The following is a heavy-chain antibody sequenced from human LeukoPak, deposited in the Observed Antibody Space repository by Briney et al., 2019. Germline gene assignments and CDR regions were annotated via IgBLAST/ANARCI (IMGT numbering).Heavy chain of an antibody. CDR1: GYSFTSYW. J-gene: IGHJ2*01. CDR2: IYPGDSDT. V-gene: IGHV5-51*01. Sequence: GESLEISWKGSGYSFTSYWIGWGRQMPGKGLEGMGIIYPGDSDTRYSPSFQGQVTISADKSISTAYLQWSSLKASDTAMYYCARHRGLSSSWYFDLWGRGTLVTVSS. D-gene: IGHD3-10*01. CDR3: ARHRGLSSSWYFDL.